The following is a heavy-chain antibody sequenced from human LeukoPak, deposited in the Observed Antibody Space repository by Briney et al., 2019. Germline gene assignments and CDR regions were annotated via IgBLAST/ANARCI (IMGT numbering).Heavy chain of an antibody. Sequence: GGSLRLSCAASGFTFSTYSLTWVRQAPGKGLEWVSYISSSSEATSYADSVKGRFTSSRDYAKNSLYLQMTSLRAEDTAVYYCARVARGNYYHFDSWGQGTLVTASS. V-gene: IGHV3-48*04. J-gene: IGHJ4*02. CDR2: ISSSSEAT. CDR1: GFTFSTYS. D-gene: IGHD1-26*01. CDR3: ARVARGNYYHFDS.